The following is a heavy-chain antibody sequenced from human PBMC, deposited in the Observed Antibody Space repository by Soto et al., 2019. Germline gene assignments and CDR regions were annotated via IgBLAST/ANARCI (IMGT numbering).Heavy chain of an antibody. J-gene: IGHJ3*02. D-gene: IGHD3-22*01. V-gene: IGHV3-23*01. CDR2: ISGSVGST. CDR3: AKDLWDDSSEGI. Sequence: GGSLRLSCAASGFTFCSYAISWVRPAPGKGLEWVSAISGSVGSTYYADSVKGRFTISRDNSKNTLYLQMNSLRAEDTAVYYCAKDLWDDSSEGIWGQGTMVTVSS. CDR1: GFTFCSYA.